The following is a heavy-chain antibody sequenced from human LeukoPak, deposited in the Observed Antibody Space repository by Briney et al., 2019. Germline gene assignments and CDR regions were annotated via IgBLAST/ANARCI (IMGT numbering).Heavy chain of an antibody. CDR1: GFTFTSYA. Sequence: QPGGSLRLSCAASGFTFTSYAMNWVRQAPGKGLEWVSAIRGDGETTYYADSVKGRFTISRDNSKGTLYLEMTSLRAEDTAIYYGAKGGMMVHAVTYIDSWGQGTLVTVSS. D-gene: IGHD2-8*01. V-gene: IGHV3-23*01. J-gene: IGHJ4*02. CDR2: IRGDGETT. CDR3: AKGGMMVHAVTYIDS.